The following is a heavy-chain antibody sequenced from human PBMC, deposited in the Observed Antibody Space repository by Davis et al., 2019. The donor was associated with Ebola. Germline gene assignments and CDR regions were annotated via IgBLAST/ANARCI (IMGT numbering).Heavy chain of an antibody. CDR2: VHGGNGNT. CDR3: ARATFGYNSGWYADY. D-gene: IGHD6-19*01. V-gene: IGHV1-3*01. J-gene: IGHJ4*02. CDR1: GFTLSNYA. Sequence: ASVKVSCKASGFTLSNYAIHWVRQAPGQRLEWMGWVHGGNGNTKYSQRFQDRVTITTDTSARTAYLDLSSLRSDDTAVFYCARATFGYNSGWYADYWGQGTLVTVSS.